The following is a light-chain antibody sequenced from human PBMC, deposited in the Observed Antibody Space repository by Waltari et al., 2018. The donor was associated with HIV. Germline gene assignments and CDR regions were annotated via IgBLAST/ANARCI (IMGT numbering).Light chain of an antibody. V-gene: IGLV2-11*01. CDR1: RSDVGGYNY. J-gene: IGLJ3*02. Sequence: QSALTQPRSVSGSPGQSVTISCTETRSDVGGYNYVSWYQQHPGKAPKVMIYDVSKRPSVVPDRFSGSKSGNTASLTISGLQAEDEADYYCCSYAGSYIWVFGGGTKLTVL. CDR2: DVS. CDR3: CSYAGSYIWV.